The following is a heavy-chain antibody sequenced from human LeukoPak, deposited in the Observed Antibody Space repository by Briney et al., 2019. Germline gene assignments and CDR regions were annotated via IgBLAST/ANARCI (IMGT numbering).Heavy chain of an antibody. V-gene: IGHV3-30-3*01. CDR1: GFTFSSYA. Sequence: GGSLRLSCAASGFTFSSYAMHWVRQAPGKGLEWVAVISYDGSNKYYADSVKGRFTISRDNSKNTLYLQMNSLRAEDTAVYYCAEDQGGSYFGWFDPWGQGTLVTVSS. J-gene: IGHJ5*02. D-gene: IGHD1-26*01. CDR2: ISYDGSNK. CDR3: AEDQGGSYFGWFDP.